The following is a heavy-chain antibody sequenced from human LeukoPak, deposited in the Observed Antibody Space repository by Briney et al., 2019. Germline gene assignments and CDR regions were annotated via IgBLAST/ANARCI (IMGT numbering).Heavy chain of an antibody. CDR2: IYYSGST. V-gene: IGHV4-59*01. CDR3: VRVHQYQLLYLDY. CDR1: GGSISSYY. J-gene: IGHJ4*02. D-gene: IGHD2-2*01. Sequence: SETLSLTCTVSGGSISSYYWSWIRQPPGKGLEWIGYIYYSGSTNYNPSLKSRVTISVDTSKNQFSLKLSSVTAADTAVYYCVRVHQYQLLYLDYWGQGTLVTVSS.